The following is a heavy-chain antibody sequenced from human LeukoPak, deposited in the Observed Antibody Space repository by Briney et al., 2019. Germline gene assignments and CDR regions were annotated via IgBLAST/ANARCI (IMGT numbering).Heavy chain of an antibody. D-gene: IGHD7-27*01. CDR1: VYTFTSYS. Sequence: ASVTVSCKASVYTFTSYSMHWVRQAPGQGLEWMGIINPSGGSTTYAHNFQGRVTMTRDTSTSTVYMELSSLRSEDTAVYYCARDVQTGDRDYWGQGTLVTVSS. V-gene: IGHV1-46*01. J-gene: IGHJ4*02. CDR3: ARDVQTGDRDY. CDR2: INPSGGST.